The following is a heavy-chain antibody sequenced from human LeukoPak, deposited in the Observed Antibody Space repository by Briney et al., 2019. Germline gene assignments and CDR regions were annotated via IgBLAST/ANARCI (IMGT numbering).Heavy chain of an antibody. Sequence: PGGSLRLSCAASGFPLSSYSINWVRQAPGKGLEWVSYISSSGSAIYYVDSVKGRFIVSRDNAKNSLFLQMNSPRAEDTAVYYCVRVKGSYFDYWGQGALSPSPQ. J-gene: IGHJ4*02. V-gene: IGHV3-48*01. CDR2: ISSSGSAI. CDR1: GFPLSSYS. CDR3: VRVKGSYFDY. D-gene: IGHD2-15*01.